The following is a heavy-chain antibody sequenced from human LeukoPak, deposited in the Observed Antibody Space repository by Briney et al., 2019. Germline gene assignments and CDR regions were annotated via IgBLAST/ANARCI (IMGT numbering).Heavy chain of an antibody. Sequence: GSSVPVSCQASLYTPTHFYLNWVRQAPARGLEWMGWINPYSPATINAQRFQDRVTLTWNMSIGTGYMELTRLTSDATAVYYCATGSITRTRDPWGQGTLVTVSS. D-gene: IGHD2-21*01. CDR3: ATGSITRTRDP. V-gene: IGHV1-2*02. CDR2: INPYSPAT. J-gene: IGHJ5*02. CDR1: LYTPTHFY.